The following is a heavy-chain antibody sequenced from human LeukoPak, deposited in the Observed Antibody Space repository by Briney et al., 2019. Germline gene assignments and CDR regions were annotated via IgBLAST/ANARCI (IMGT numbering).Heavy chain of an antibody. D-gene: IGHD6-13*01. Sequence: SETLSLTCTVSGGSISSYYWSWIRQPPGKGLEWIGYIYYSGSTNYNPSLKSRVTIPVDTSKNQFTLNMKSVTAADTAVYYCARAVHSSSALDYWGQGTLVTVSS. CDR3: ARAVHSSSALDY. CDR1: GGSISSYY. J-gene: IGHJ4*02. CDR2: IYYSGST. V-gene: IGHV4-59*01.